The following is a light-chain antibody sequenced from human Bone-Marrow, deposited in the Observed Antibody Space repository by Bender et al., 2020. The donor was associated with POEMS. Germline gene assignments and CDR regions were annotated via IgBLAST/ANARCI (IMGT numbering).Light chain of an antibody. V-gene: IGLV4-69*01. CDR2: LNSDGSH. Sequence: QLVLTQSPSASASLGASVKLTCTLSSGHSNYAIAWHQQQPKKGPRYLMKLNSDGSHSKGDGIPDRFSGSSSGAERYLTISSLQSEDEADYYCQTWGTGFWVFGGGTKLTVL. CDR1: SGHSNYA. CDR3: QTWGTGFWV. J-gene: IGLJ3*02.